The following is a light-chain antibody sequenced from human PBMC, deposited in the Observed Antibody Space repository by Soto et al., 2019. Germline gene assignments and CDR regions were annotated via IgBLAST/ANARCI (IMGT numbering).Light chain of an antibody. CDR1: QGVRSN. CDR3: QQRIKWPIT. Sequence: EIVMTQSPATLSVSPGERATLSCRASQGVRSNLAWYQQKPGQPPRLVISGASTRAPGIPARFSGFGSGTDFTLTISSLEPEDFAVYYCQQRIKWPITFGQGTRLEIK. V-gene: IGKV3D-15*01. CDR2: GAS. J-gene: IGKJ5*01.